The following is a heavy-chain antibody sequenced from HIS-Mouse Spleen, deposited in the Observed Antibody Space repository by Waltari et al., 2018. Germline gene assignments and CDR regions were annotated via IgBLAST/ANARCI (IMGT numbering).Heavy chain of an antibody. J-gene: IGHJ3*02. CDR1: GGSSSGYY. V-gene: IGHV4-34*01. CDR3: ARGGRGDTIGGAFDI. D-gene: IGHD1-26*01. Sequence: QVQLQQWGAGLLKPSEPLSLTCAVYGGSSSGYYWTWFRKPPGKGLEWIGEINHSGSTNYNPSLKSRVTISVDTSKNQFSLKLSSVTAADTAVYYCARGGRGDTIGGAFDIWGQGTMVTVSS. CDR2: INHSGST.